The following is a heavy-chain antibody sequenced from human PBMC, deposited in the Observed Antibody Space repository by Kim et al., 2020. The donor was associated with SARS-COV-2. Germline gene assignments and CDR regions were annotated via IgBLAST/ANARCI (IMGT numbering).Heavy chain of an antibody. CDR3: TRKTASEADYYDSSGPLDAFDI. Sequence: GGSLRLSCTASGFTFGDYAMSWFRQAPGKGLEWVGFIRSKAYGGTTEYAASVKGRFTISRDDSKSIAYLQMNSLKTEDTAVYYCTRKTASEADYYDSSGPLDAFDIWGQGTMVTVSS. CDR2: IRSKAYGGTT. D-gene: IGHD3-22*01. CDR1: GFTFGDYA. V-gene: IGHV3-49*03. J-gene: IGHJ3*02.